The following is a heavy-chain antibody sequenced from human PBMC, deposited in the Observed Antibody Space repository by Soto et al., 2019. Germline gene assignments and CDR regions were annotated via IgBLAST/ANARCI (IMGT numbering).Heavy chain of an antibody. CDR2: INHSGST. V-gene: IGHV4-34*01. CDR1: GGSFSGYY. Sequence: QVQLQQWGAGLLKPSETLSLTCAVYGGSFSGYYWSWIRQPPGKGLEWIGEINHSGSTNYNPSLKSRVTILVDTSKNQFSLKLSSVTAADTAVYYCARGPPEYCSSTSCYARDIWGQGTMVTVSS. J-gene: IGHJ3*02. D-gene: IGHD2-2*01. CDR3: ARGPPEYCSSTSCYARDI.